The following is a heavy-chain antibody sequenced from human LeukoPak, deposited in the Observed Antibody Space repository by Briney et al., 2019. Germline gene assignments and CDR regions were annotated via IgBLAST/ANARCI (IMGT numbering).Heavy chain of an antibody. D-gene: IGHD2-15*01. J-gene: IGHJ6*02. Sequence: GGSLRLSGAASGFTVSSNYMSWVRQAPGKGLEWVSVIYSGGSTYYADSVKGRFTISRDNSKNTLYLQMNSLRAEDTAVYYCARVQRCSGGSCYSHYYYGMDVWGQGTTVTVSS. CDR2: IYSGGST. CDR1: GFTVSSNY. CDR3: ARVQRCSGGSCYSHYYYGMDV. V-gene: IGHV3-53*01.